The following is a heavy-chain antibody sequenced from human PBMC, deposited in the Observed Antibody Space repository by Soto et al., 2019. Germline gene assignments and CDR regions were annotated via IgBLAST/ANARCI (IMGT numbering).Heavy chain of an antibody. CDR2: IYHSGST. J-gene: IGHJ4*02. D-gene: IGHD1-26*01. CDR3: ASLLVAFDY. CDR1: GYSISSGYY. Sequence: PSETLSLTCAASGYSISSGYYWGWIRQPPGKGLEWIGSIYHSGSTYYNPSLKSRVTISVDTSKNQFSLKLSSVTAADTAVYYCASLLVAFDYWGQGTLVTVYS. V-gene: IGHV4-38-2*01.